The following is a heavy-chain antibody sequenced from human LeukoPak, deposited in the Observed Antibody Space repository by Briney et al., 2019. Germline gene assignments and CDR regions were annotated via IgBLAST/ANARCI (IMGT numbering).Heavy chain of an antibody. J-gene: IGHJ4*02. CDR3: ARHIEHPSGSYYRFPDY. V-gene: IGHV4-34*01. CDR2: ISHSGST. D-gene: IGHD1-26*01. CDR1: GGSFSGYY. Sequence: SETLSLTCAVYGGSFSGYYWSWIRQPPGKGLEWIGEISHSGSTNYNPSLKSRVTISVDTSKNQFSLKLSSVTAADTAVYYCARHIEHPSGSYYRFPDYWGQGTLVTVSS.